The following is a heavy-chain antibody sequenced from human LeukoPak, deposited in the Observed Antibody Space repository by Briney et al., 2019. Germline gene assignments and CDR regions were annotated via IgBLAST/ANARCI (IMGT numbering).Heavy chain of an antibody. Sequence: GGCLRLSSVASGFTFSTYAMVWVRPAPGKGLEWVSAMTRDGRTFYADSVQGRVTISRDNSKNTLYLQMSSLGAEDTADYFCANVGVADANPHFYLDVWGTGTTVTVSS. D-gene: IGHD6-13*01. CDR1: GFTFSTYA. CDR2: MTRDGRT. V-gene: IGHV3-23*01. J-gene: IGHJ6*03. CDR3: ANVGVADANPHFYLDV.